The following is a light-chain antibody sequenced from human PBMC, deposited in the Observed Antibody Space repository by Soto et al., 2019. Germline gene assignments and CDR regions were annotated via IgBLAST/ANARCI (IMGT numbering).Light chain of an antibody. V-gene: IGKV1-39*01. CDR3: QQSYSAPRT. Sequence: DIQMTQSPSSLSASVGDRVTITCRASQSIINSLNWYQQKPGKAPNLLIFAASSLHSGVPSRFSGSGSGTDFTLTIRGLPTEDFANYYCQQSYSAPRTFGQGTKVDIK. CDR1: QSIINS. J-gene: IGKJ1*01. CDR2: AAS.